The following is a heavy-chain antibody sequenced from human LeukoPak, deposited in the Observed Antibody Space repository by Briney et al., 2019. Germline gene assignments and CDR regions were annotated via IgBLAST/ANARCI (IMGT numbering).Heavy chain of an antibody. CDR2: IYSGGST. CDR1: GFTVSSNY. V-gene: IGHV3-66*01. J-gene: IGHJ4*02. CDR3: VRGGGYSYGPGDH. D-gene: IGHD5-18*01. Sequence: GGSLRLSCAASGFTVSSNYMSWVRQAPGKGLEWVSVIYSGGSTYYADSVKGRFTVSRDNSKNTLYLQMNSLRAEDTAVYYCVRGGGYSYGPGDHWGQGTLVTVSS.